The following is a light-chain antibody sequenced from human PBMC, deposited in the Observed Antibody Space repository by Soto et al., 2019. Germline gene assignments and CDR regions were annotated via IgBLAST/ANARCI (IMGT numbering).Light chain of an antibody. CDR1: QGVGRF. Sequence: EIVLTQSPATLSLSPGERAALSCRASQGVGRFLAWYQQKPGQAPRLLIYDASNRATGIPARFSGSGSGTDFTLAINNLEPEDFVVYYCQQRGGCPLTFGGGTKVEIK. CDR3: QQRGGCPLT. J-gene: IGKJ4*01. V-gene: IGKV3-11*01. CDR2: DAS.